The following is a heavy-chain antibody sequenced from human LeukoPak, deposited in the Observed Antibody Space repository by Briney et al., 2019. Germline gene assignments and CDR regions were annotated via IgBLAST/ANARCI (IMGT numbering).Heavy chain of an antibody. Sequence: PGGSLRLSCAASGFTFSSYAMSWVRQAPGKGLEWVSSISSSSSYIYYADSVKGRFTISRDNAKNSLYLQMNSLRAEDTAVYYCARVHYYDSSGYSHWGQGTLVTVSS. CDR1: GFTFSSYA. J-gene: IGHJ4*02. D-gene: IGHD3-22*01. CDR2: ISSSSSYI. CDR3: ARVHYYDSSGYSH. V-gene: IGHV3-21*01.